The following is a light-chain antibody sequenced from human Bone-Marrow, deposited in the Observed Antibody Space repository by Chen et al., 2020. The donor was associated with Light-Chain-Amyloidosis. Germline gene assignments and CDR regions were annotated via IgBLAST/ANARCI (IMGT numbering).Light chain of an antibody. Sequence: ILLTQSPSTLSLSPGERATLSRRVSQSVGTSLAWYQQKPGQAPRLLIYDASDRATGIPARFSGSGSGTDFTLTISNLEPEDFAVYYCQQRSDWYTFGQGTKLEIK. CDR3: QQRSDWYT. CDR1: QSVGTS. V-gene: IGKV3-11*01. J-gene: IGKJ2*01. CDR2: DAS.